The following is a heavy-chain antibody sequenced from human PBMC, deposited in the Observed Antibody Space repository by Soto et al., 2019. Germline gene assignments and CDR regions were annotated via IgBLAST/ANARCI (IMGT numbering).Heavy chain of an antibody. J-gene: IGHJ6*02. CDR1: GFSFSNPRMS. V-gene: IGHV2-26*01. Sequence: QVTLKESGPVLVKPTETLTLTCTFSGFSFSNPRMSVSWIRQPPGKALEWLAHISSSDEKSYSPSLKSRLTNSKDTSKSQVVLTMTNMYPMDTATYYCARVLYYGMDVWGQGTTVTVSS. CDR2: ISSSDEK. CDR3: ARVLYYGMDV.